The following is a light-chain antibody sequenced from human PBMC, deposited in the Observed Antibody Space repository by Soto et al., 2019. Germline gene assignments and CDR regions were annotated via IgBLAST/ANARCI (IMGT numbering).Light chain of an antibody. CDR1: QSISNH. Sequence: DIQMTQSPSSLSASVEDRVIITCRASQSISNHLNWYQQKPGKAPKLLIFAASRLQSGVPSRFSGSRSGPDFTLTISRLQPEDFATYYCQQSYSSPPTFGQGNKVEIK. CDR2: AAS. CDR3: QQSYSSPPT. V-gene: IGKV1-39*01. J-gene: IGKJ1*01.